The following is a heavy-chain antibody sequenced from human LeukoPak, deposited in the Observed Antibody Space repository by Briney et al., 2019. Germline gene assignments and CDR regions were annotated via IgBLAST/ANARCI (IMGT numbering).Heavy chain of an antibody. CDR2: IYYSGST. CDR3: ARDVYYYGSGSYAFSYYYGMDV. V-gene: IGHV4-31*03. Sequence: PSQTLSLTCTVSGGSISSGGYYWSWIRQHPGKGLEWVGYIYYSGSTYYNPSLKSRVTISVDTSKNQFSLKLSSVTAADTAVYYCARDVYYYGSGSYAFSYYYGMDVWGQGTTVTVSS. CDR1: GGSISSGGYY. D-gene: IGHD3-10*01. J-gene: IGHJ6*02.